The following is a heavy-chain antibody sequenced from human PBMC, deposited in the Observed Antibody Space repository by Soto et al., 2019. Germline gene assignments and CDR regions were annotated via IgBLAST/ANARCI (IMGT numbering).Heavy chain of an antibody. CDR3: ARVPKDYGDYVWGDY. CDR1: GGSISSYY. CDR2: IYYSGST. Sequence: NPSETLSLTCTVSGGSISSYYWSWIRQPPGKGLEWIGYIYYSGSTNYNPSLKSRVTISVDTSKNQFSLKLSSVTAADTAVYYCARVPKDYGDYVWGDYWGQGTLVTVS. D-gene: IGHD4-17*01. J-gene: IGHJ4*02. V-gene: IGHV4-59*01.